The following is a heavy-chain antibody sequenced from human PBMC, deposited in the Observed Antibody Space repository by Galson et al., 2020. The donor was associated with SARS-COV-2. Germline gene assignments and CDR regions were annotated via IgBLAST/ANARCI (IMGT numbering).Heavy chain of an antibody. J-gene: IGHJ4*02. V-gene: IGHV4-31*11. CDR1: GGSISSGGYY. D-gene: IGHD1-20*01. CDR2: IYYSGST. CDR3: ARAASMTGRWYYFDY. Sequence: SETLSLTCAVSGGSISSGGYYWSWIRQHPGKGLEWIGYIYYSGSTYYNPSLKSRVTISVDTSKNQFSLKLSSVTAADTAVYYCARAASMTGRWYYFDYWGQGTLVTVSS.